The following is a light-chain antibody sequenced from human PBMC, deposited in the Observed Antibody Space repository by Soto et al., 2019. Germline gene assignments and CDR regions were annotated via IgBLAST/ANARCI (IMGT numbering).Light chain of an antibody. Sequence: QSVLTQPRSVSGSPGQSVTISCTGTSSDDGGYNYVSWYQQHPGQAPKLMIYDVTKRPSGVPDRFSGSKSGNTASLSISGLQAEDEADYYCCSYGGGYTPLLFGGGTKLTVL. CDR2: DVT. J-gene: IGLJ2*01. CDR3: CSYGGGYTPLL. V-gene: IGLV2-11*01. CDR1: SSDDGGYNY.